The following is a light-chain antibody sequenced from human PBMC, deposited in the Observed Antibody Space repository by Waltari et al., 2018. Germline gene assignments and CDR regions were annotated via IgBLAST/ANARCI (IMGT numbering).Light chain of an antibody. CDR2: GAS. J-gene: IGKJ1*01. CDR1: QTVSSSH. Sequence: EIVLTQSPGTLSLSPGERATLSCRASQTVSSSHLAWYQQKPGQAPRLPIYGASSRATGIPDRFSGSGSGTDFTLTISRLESEDFAVYYCQQYGSSPPRTFGQGTKVEIK. V-gene: IGKV3-20*01. CDR3: QQYGSSPPRT.